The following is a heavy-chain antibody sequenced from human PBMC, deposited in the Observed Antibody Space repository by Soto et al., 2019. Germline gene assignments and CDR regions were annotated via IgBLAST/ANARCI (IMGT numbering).Heavy chain of an antibody. CDR1: GYTFTNYG. CDR3: ARGSSPVDFDY. J-gene: IGHJ4*02. D-gene: IGHD6-13*01. V-gene: IGHV1-18*01. Sequence: VQLVQSGAEVKKPGASVKVSCKASGYTFTNYGINWVRQAPGQGLEWVGWINSYNGNTNYAQRLQGRVTMTTDTSTSTANMELRSLRSDDTAVYYCARGSSPVDFDYWGQGTLVTVSS. CDR2: INSYNGNT.